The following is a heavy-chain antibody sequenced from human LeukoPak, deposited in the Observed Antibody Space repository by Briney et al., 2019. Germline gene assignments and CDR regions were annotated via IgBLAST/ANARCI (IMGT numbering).Heavy chain of an antibody. CDR3: ARNNGMDV. CDR1: GFTLSNHW. CDR2: VNRDGSET. V-gene: IGHV3-7*03. J-gene: IGHJ6*02. Sequence: QAGGSLRLFCAASGFTLSNHWMTWVRQVPGRGPEWVANVNRDGSETYYLDSVKGRFTISKDNAKNSLYLQMNSLRAEDTALYHCARNNGMDVWGQGTTVIVSS.